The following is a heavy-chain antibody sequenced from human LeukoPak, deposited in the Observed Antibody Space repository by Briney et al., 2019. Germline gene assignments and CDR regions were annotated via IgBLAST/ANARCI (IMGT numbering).Heavy chain of an antibody. CDR1: GGTFSSYA. D-gene: IGHD5-12*01. J-gene: IGHJ4*02. V-gene: IGHV1-69*01. CDR3: ARPEKYGGYDFNY. Sequence: SVKVSCKASGGTFSSYAISWVRQAPGQGLEWMGGIIPIFGTANYAQKFQGRVTITADESTSTAYMELSSLRSEDTAVYYCARPEKYGGYDFNYWGQGTLVTVSS. CDR2: IIPIFGTA.